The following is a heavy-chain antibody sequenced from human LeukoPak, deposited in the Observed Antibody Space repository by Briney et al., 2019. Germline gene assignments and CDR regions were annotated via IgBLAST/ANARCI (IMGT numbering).Heavy chain of an antibody. D-gene: IGHD5/OR15-5a*01. CDR2: IKTDGSST. J-gene: IGHJ3*02. Sequence: PGGSQRLSCAASGFTFSSYWMHWVRQAPGKGLVWVSRIKTDGSSTDYADSVKGRFIISRDNAKNTMYLQMNSLRAEDTAVYYCARGVSGTGPDIWGLGTMVTVSS. CDR3: ARGVSGTGPDI. CDR1: GFTFSSYW. V-gene: IGHV3-74*01.